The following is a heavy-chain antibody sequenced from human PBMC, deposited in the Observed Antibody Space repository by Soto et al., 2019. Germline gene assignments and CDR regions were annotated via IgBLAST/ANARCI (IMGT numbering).Heavy chain of an antibody. V-gene: IGHV1-18*01. CDR1: GYTFTSYG. Sequence: ASVKVSCKASGYTFTSYGISWVRQAPGQGLEWMGWISAYNGNTNYAQKLQGRVTMTTDTSTGTAYMELRSLRSDDTAVYYCAREYLVPTEEVVLETLGYWGQGTLVTVSS. D-gene: IGHD2-15*01. J-gene: IGHJ4*02. CDR3: AREYLVPTEEVVLETLGY. CDR2: ISAYNGNT.